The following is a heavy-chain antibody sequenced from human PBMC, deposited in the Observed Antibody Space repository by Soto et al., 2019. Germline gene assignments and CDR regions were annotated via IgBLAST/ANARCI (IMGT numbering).Heavy chain of an antibody. Sequence: ASVKVSCKASGGTFSSYAISWVRQAPGQGLEWMGGIIPILGIANYAQKFQGSVTITADKSTSTAYMELSSLRSEDTAVYYCARDSGGDYEFDYWGQGTLVTVSS. D-gene: IGHD4-17*01. CDR1: GGTFSSYA. V-gene: IGHV1-69*10. J-gene: IGHJ4*02. CDR3: ARDSGGDYEFDY. CDR2: IIPILGIA.